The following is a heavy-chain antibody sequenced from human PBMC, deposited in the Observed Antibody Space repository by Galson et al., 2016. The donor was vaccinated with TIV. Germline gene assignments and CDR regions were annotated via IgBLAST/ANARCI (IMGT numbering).Heavy chain of an antibody. CDR1: GFTFGVYV. J-gene: IGHJ4*02. D-gene: IGHD1-14*01. Sequence: SLRLSCAASGFTFGVYVMTWVRQAPGKGLEWMSNISGSGGSVSYADSVKGRFTISRDNSKNTLYLQMNGLRADDTAVYYCAKSGTNLNDYWGQGTLVSVFS. CDR3: AKSGTNLNDY. CDR2: ISGSGGSV. V-gene: IGHV3-23*01.